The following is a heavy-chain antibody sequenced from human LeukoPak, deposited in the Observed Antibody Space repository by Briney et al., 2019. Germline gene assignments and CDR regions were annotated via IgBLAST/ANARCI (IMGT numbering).Heavy chain of an antibody. CDR3: ASMWDSRAFDY. J-gene: IGHJ4*02. CDR2: INHSGST. Sequence: SETLSLTCAVYGGSFSGYYWSWIRQPPGKGLEWIGEINHSGSTNYNPSLKSRVTISVDTSKNQFSLKLSSVTAADTAVYYCASMWDSRAFDYWGQGTLVTVSS. CDR1: GGSFSGYY. D-gene: IGHD3-22*01. V-gene: IGHV4-34*01.